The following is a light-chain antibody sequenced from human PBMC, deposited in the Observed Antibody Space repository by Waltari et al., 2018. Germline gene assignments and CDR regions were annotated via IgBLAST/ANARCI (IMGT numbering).Light chain of an antibody. CDR2: WAS. J-gene: IGKJ3*01. Sequence: DIVMTQSPDSLAVSLGERATINCHSSQSVLYSSNNKNYLTWYQQKPGQPPKLLIYWASTRESGVPDRFSGSASGTDFTLTISSLQAEDVAVYYCQQSYSTPSTFGPGTKVDIK. V-gene: IGKV4-1*01. CDR1: QSVLYSSNNKNY. CDR3: QQSYSTPST.